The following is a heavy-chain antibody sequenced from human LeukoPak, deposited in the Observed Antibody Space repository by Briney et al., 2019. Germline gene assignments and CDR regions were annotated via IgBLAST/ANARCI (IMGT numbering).Heavy chain of an antibody. J-gene: IGHJ4*02. CDR2: IYYSGST. Sequence: SETLSLTCTVSGGSISSGDYYWSWIRQPPGKGLEWIGYIYYSGSTYYNPSLKSRVTISVDTSKNQFSLKLSSVTAADTAVYYCARGGGDIVVVPAAEWHYRGQGTLVTVSS. CDR3: ARGGGDIVVVPAAEWHY. V-gene: IGHV4-30-4*01. D-gene: IGHD2-2*01. CDR1: GGSISSGDYY.